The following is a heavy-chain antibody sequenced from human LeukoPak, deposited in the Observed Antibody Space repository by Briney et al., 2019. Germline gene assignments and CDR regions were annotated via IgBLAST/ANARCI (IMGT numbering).Heavy chain of an antibody. CDR3: ARDGDYGPDY. CDR1: GFSVSNNY. Sequence: GGALRLSCAASGFSVSNNYMSWVRQAPGKGLEWVSLTYTAGTTYYADSVKGRFTISRDNSKNTLYLQMSSLRAEDTAMYYCARDGDYGPDYWGQGPLVTVSS. D-gene: IGHD4-17*01. CDR2: TYTAGTT. V-gene: IGHV3-66*01. J-gene: IGHJ4*02.